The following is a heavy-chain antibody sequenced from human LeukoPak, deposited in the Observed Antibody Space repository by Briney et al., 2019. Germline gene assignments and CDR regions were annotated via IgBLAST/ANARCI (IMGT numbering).Heavy chain of an antibody. CDR2: IYYSGST. CDR3: ARHPYYDSNGSFDY. V-gene: IGHV4-39*01. CDR1: GDSISSSSYY. Sequence: SETLSLTCTVSGDSISSSSYYWGWIRQPPGKGLEWIGSIYYSGSTYYNPSLKSRVTISVDTSKNQFSLKLSSVTAADTAVYYCARHPYYDSNGSFDYWGQGTLVTVSS. D-gene: IGHD3-22*01. J-gene: IGHJ4*02.